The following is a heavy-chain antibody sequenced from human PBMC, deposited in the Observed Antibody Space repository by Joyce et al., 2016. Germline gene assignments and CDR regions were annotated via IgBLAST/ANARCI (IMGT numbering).Heavy chain of an antibody. V-gene: IGHV3-21*01. Sequence: EVQLVESGGGLVKPGGSLRLSCAASGFAFSTYTMSWVRQAPGKGLEWVSYIRDNSRFIYYADSLKGRFTISRDNAKNSLYRQMNSLRAEDTAVYYCGRVDPTEQPIDYWGQGTLVTVSS. CDR3: GRVDPTEQPIDY. CDR1: GFAFSTYT. J-gene: IGHJ4*02. D-gene: IGHD6-13*01. CDR2: IRDNSRFI.